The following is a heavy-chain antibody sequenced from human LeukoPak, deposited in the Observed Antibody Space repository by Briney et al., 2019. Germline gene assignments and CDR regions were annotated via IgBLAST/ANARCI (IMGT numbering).Heavy chain of an antibody. J-gene: IGHJ4*02. CDR3: VREARGYHYTYFDY. CDR2: IASGFQT. D-gene: IGHD5-18*01. Sequence: QTGGSLRLSCTASGFTLGSHDMHWVRQTTGEGLEWVAAIASGFQTFYAGSVKGRFTVSREDAKNSLYLQTNSLRAGDTAVYYCVREARGYHYTYFDYWGQGTLVTVSS. CDR1: GFTLGSHD. V-gene: IGHV3-13*01.